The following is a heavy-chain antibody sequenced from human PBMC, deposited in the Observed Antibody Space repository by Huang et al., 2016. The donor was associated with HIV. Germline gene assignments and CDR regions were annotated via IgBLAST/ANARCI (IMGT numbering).Heavy chain of an antibody. D-gene: IGHD6-19*01. V-gene: IGHV4-39*01. CDR1: GGSISGSRYY. CDR2: IYYSGDS. CDR3: ARGQSGPSQWLASLGNYYYYMDV. J-gene: IGHJ6*03. Sequence: QLQLQESGPGPVKPSATLSLTCSVSGGSISGSRYYWGWIRQPPGKGLEWLGSIYYSGDSHYRPSLKSRVTISVDTSKNQFSLKLSSVTAADTAVYYCARGQSGPSQWLASLGNYYYYMDVWGKGTTVTVSS.